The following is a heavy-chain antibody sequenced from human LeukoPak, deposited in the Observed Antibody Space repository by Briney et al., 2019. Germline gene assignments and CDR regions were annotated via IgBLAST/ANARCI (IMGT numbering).Heavy chain of an antibody. V-gene: IGHV1-2*02. CDR2: INPNSGGT. CDR3: ARGGLPAFYYYMDV. D-gene: IGHD1-26*01. J-gene: IGHJ6*03. Sequence: ASVKVSCKASRSTFITYYMHWVRQAPGQGLEWMGWINPNSGGTNYAQKFQGRVTMTRDTSISTAYVELNRLRSDDTAVYYCARGGLPAFYYYMDVWGKGTTVTVSS. CDR1: RSTFITYY.